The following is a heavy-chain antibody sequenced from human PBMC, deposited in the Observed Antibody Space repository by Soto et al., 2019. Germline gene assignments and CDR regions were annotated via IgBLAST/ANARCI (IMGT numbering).Heavy chain of an antibody. CDR3: AKVGGGWYEQPGDY. D-gene: IGHD6-19*01. Sequence: EVQLVESGGGLVQPGRSLRLSCAASGFTFDDYATHWVRQAPGKGLEWVSGISWNSGSIGYADSVKGRFTISRDNAKNSLYLQMNSLRAEDTALYYCAKVGGGWYEQPGDYWGQGTLVTVSS. CDR2: ISWNSGSI. V-gene: IGHV3-9*01. J-gene: IGHJ4*02. CDR1: GFTFDDYA.